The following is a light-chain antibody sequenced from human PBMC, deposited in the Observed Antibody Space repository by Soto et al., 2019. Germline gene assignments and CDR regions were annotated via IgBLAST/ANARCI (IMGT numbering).Light chain of an antibody. Sequence: DIRLTQSPSFLSASEGDRVTITCRASQHINNYLAWYQQKLGKAPKLLIYAASTLQSGVPSRFSGSGSGTEFTLTISSLQPEDFAIYYCQHLKSYPFTFGPGTKLDVK. J-gene: IGKJ3*01. CDR3: QHLKSYPFT. CDR2: AAS. V-gene: IGKV1-9*01. CDR1: QHINNY.